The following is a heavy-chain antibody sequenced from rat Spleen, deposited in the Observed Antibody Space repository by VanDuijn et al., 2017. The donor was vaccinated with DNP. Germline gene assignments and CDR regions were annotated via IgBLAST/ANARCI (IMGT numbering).Heavy chain of an antibody. J-gene: IGHJ2*01. CDR2: VSTSGGNT. D-gene: IGHD1-10*01. CDR1: GFTFNDHG. V-gene: IGHV5S13*01. CDR3: TRRNNWAYFDY. Sequence: EVQLVESGGGAVQPGRSLKLSCAASGFTFNDHGMAWVRQDPAKGLEWVASVSTSGGNTYYPDSVKGRFTISRDNAKSTLYLQMDSLRSEDTATYYCTRRNNWAYFDYWGQGVMVTVSS.